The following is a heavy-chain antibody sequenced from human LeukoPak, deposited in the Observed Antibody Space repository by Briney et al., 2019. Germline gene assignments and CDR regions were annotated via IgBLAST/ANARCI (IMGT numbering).Heavy chain of an antibody. CDR2: INHRGST. D-gene: IGHD6-6*01. CDR1: GGSFSGYY. CDR3: ARTPQKAARPYYFDS. Sequence: SETLSLICAVYGGSFSGYYWSWIRQPPGKGLEYIGEINHRGSTNYNPSLKGQVTVSVDPSKNQFSLTLTSVTAAETAVYYCARTPQKAARPYYFDSWGEGTLVTVSS. J-gene: IGHJ4*02. V-gene: IGHV4-34*01.